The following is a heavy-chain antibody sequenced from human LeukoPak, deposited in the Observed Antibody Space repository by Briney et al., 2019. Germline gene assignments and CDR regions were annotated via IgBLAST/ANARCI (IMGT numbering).Heavy chain of an antibody. D-gene: IGHD1-26*01. J-gene: IGHJ4*02. Sequence: SVKVSCKASGGTFSSYAISWVRQAPGQGLEWLGGIIPIFGTANYAQKFQGRVTITADESTSTAYMELSSLRSEDTAVYYCARNSGSYQTSDYWGQGTLVTVSS. CDR2: IIPIFGTA. CDR3: ARNSGSYQTSDY. V-gene: IGHV1-69*13. CDR1: GGTFSSYA.